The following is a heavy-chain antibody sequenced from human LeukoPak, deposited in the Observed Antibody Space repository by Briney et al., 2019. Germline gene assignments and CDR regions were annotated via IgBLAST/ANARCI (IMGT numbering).Heavy chain of an antibody. D-gene: IGHD5-12*01. V-gene: IGHV4-4*02. CDR1: GGSISSSNW. Sequence: SETLSLTCAVSGGSISSSNWWSWVRQPPGKGLEWIGEIYHSGSTNYNPSLKSRVTIAVDKSKNQFSLKLSSVTAADTAVYYCASGDQPPTSFDYWGQGTLVTVSS. J-gene: IGHJ4*02. CDR3: ASGDQPPTSFDY. CDR2: IYHSGST.